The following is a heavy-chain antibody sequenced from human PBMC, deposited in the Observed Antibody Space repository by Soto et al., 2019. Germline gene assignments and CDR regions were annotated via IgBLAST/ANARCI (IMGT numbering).Heavy chain of an antibody. V-gene: IGHV1-18*04. J-gene: IGHJ4*02. CDR1: GYTFTSYG. D-gene: IGHD3-22*01. Sequence: QVQLVQSGAEVKKPGASVKVSCKASGYTFTSYGISWVRQAPGQGLEWMGWISAYNGNTNYAQKLQGRVIMTTDTSTSTAYMELRSLRSDDTAVYYCARTSQWDSSGYYFPQDYWGQGTLVTVSS. CDR3: ARTSQWDSSGYYFPQDY. CDR2: ISAYNGNT.